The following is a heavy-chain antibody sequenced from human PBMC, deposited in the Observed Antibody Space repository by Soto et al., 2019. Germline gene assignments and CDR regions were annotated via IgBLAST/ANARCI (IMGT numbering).Heavy chain of an antibody. CDR1: GFTFSSNW. Sequence: EVQLVESGGGLVQQGGTIRLTCAASGFTFSSNWMHWVRPAPGQGPVWVSRINGDGSRTNYADSVKGRFTISSDNAKNALYLQMNSLRPEDTAVYYCATVRTGRYDWFDPLIQGSLVTVSS. CDR3: ATVRTGRYDWFDP. D-gene: IGHD1-26*01. J-gene: IGHJ5*02. V-gene: IGHV3-74*01. CDR2: INGDGSRT.